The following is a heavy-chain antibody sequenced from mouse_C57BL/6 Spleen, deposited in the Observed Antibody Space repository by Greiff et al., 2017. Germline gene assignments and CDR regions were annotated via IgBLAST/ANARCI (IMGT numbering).Heavy chain of an antibody. J-gene: IGHJ3*01. V-gene: IGHV5-9-1*02. Sequence: EVQRVESGEGLVKPGGSLKLSCAASGFTFSSYAMSWVRQTPEKRLEWVAYISSGGDYIYYADTVKGRFTISRDNARNTLYLQMSSLKSEDTAMYYCTRAGDGYYGFAYWGQGTLVTVSA. CDR3: TRAGDGYYGFAY. D-gene: IGHD2-3*01. CDR1: GFTFSSYA. CDR2: ISSGGDYI.